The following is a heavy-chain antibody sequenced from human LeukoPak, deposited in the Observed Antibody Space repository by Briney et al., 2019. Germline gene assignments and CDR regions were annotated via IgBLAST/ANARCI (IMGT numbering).Heavy chain of an antibody. D-gene: IGHD2-2*01. V-gene: IGHV3-21*04. CDR3: AKAVEYQLLPFDY. J-gene: IGHJ4*02. CDR1: GFTFSSYS. Sequence: GGSLRLSCAASGFTFSSYSMNWVRQAPGKGLEWVSSISSSSSYIYYADSVKGRFTISRDNAKNSLYLQMNSLRAEDTAVYYCAKAVEYQLLPFDYWGQGTLVAVSS. CDR2: ISSSSSYI.